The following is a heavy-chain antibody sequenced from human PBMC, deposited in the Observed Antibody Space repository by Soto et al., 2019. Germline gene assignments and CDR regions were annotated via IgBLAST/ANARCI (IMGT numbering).Heavy chain of an antibody. J-gene: IGHJ5*02. CDR3: ARCDYDYIWGSYRP. Sequence: SETLSLTCAVYGGSFSGYYWSWIRQPPGKGLEWIGEINHSGSTNYNPSLKSRVTISVDTSKNQFSLKLSSVTAADTAVYYCARCDYDYIWGSYRPWGQGTLVTVSS. CDR1: GGSFSGYY. D-gene: IGHD3-16*02. V-gene: IGHV4-34*01. CDR2: INHSGST.